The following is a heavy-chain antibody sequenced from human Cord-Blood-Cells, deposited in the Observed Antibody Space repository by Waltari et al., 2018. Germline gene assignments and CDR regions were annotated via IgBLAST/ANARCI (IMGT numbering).Heavy chain of an antibody. CDR2: ISGSGGST. J-gene: IGHJ6*02. CDR3: AKDRYSSGWYGYYYYYGMDV. CDR1: GFPFRSYA. V-gene: IGHV3-23*01. D-gene: IGHD6-19*01. Sequence: EVQLLESGGGLVQPGGSLRLSCAASGFPFRSYAMSWVRQAPGQGLEWVSAISGSGGSTYYADSVKGRFTISRDNSKNTLYLQMNSLRAEDTAVYYCAKDRYSSGWYGYYYYYGMDVWGQGTTVTVSS.